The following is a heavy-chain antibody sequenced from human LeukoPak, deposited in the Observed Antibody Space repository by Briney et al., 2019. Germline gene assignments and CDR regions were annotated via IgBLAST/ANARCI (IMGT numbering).Heavy chain of an antibody. Sequence: GGSLRLSCAASGFTVSSNYMSWVRQAPGKGLEWVSVIYSGGSTYCADSVKGRFTISRHNSKNTLYLQMNSLRAEDTAVYYCARDGDYYDSSGSPWGAFDIWGQGTMVTVSS. CDR3: ARDGDYYDSSGSPWGAFDI. D-gene: IGHD3-22*01. J-gene: IGHJ3*02. V-gene: IGHV3-53*04. CDR2: IYSGGST. CDR1: GFTVSSNY.